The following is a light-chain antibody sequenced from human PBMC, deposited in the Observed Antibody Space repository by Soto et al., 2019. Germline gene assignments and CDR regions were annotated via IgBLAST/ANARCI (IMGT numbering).Light chain of an antibody. Sequence: DVVMTQSPLSLPVTLGQPASISCRSSQSLIHSDGDTYLSWFQQRPGQSPRRLIYKVSDRDSGVPDRFTGSGSGTDVTLKISRVEAEDVGVYYCMQGTHWPWTFGQGTEVEIK. CDR2: KVS. CDR1: QSLIHSDGDTY. J-gene: IGKJ1*01. V-gene: IGKV2-30*02. CDR3: MQGTHWPWT.